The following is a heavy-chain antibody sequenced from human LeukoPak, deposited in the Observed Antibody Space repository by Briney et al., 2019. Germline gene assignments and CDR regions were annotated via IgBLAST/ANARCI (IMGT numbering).Heavy chain of an antibody. CDR1: GVTFSSYA. Sequence: AGGSLRLSCAASGVTFSSYAMSWVRQAPGKGLEWVSGISGSGVSTYYADSVKGRSTISRDNSKNTLYLQMNSLRAEDTALYYCAKGSSSGWSGDYFDYWGQGTLVTVSS. CDR3: AKGSSSGWSGDYFDY. CDR2: ISGSGVST. J-gene: IGHJ4*02. V-gene: IGHV3-23*01. D-gene: IGHD6-19*01.